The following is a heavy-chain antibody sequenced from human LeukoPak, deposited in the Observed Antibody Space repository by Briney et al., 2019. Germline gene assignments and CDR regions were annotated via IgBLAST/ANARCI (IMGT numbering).Heavy chain of an antibody. V-gene: IGHV1-18*01. CDR3: ARDQGTVVPADGFDI. D-gene: IGHD2-2*01. CDR2: ISAYNGNT. Sequence: GASVKVSCKASGYTFTSYGISWVRQAPGQGLEWMGWISAYNGNTNYAQKLQGRVTMTTDTSTSTAYMELRSLRSDDTAVYYCARDQGTVVPADGFDIWGQGTMVTVSS. J-gene: IGHJ3*02. CDR1: GYTFTSYG.